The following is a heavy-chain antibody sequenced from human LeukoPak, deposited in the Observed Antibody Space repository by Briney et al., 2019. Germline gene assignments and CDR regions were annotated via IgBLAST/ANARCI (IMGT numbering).Heavy chain of an antibody. Sequence: GGSLRLSCAASGFTFSSYGMHWVRQALGKGLEWVAFIRYDGSNKYYADSVKGRFTISRDNSKNTLYLQMNSLRAEDTAVYYCATSRGYSGYDLDYWGQGTLVTVSS. V-gene: IGHV3-30*02. CDR3: ATSRGYSGYDLDY. J-gene: IGHJ4*02. D-gene: IGHD5-12*01. CDR2: IRYDGSNK. CDR1: GFTFSSYG.